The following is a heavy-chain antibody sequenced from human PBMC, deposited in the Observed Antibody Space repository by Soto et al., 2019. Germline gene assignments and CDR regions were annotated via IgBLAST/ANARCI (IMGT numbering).Heavy chain of an antibody. Sequence: GGSLRLSCAASGFTFSSYAMSWVRQAPGKGLEWVSAISGSGGSTYYADSVKGRFTISRDNSKNKLYLQMNSLRAEDTAAYYCSKALRYFDWLLSGYDAFDIWGQGTMVTVSS. CDR2: ISGSGGST. V-gene: IGHV3-23*01. J-gene: IGHJ3*02. CDR3: SKALRYFDWLLSGYDAFDI. CDR1: GFTFSSYA. D-gene: IGHD3-9*01.